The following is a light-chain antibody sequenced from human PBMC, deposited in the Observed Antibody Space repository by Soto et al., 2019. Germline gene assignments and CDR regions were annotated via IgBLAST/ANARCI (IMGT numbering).Light chain of an antibody. J-gene: IGKJ1*01. CDR3: QQYNTYPLT. Sequence: DIQMAQSPSTLSASVGERVTITCRASQNIDSWLAWYRHKPGKAAKVLIYDASSLEPGVPSRFSGSGSGTDFSLTISSLRPDDFATYCCQQYNTYPLTFGQGTKVEIK. CDR1: QNIDSW. CDR2: DAS. V-gene: IGKV1-5*01.